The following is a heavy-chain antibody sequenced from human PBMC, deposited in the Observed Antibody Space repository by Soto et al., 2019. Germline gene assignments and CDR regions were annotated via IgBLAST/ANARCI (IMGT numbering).Heavy chain of an antibody. J-gene: IGHJ6*02. CDR3: ARDQFRGPYGMDV. CDR2: IYSDGSK. Sequence: GGSLRLSCTASGFGVSNNYINWVRQAPGKGLEWVSIIYSDGSKYYADSVKGRFNISRDTSKNTVYLQMSSLRAEDTALYYCARDQFRGPYGMDVWGQGTTVTVSS. CDR1: GFGVSNNY. V-gene: IGHV3-53*01. D-gene: IGHD5-12*01.